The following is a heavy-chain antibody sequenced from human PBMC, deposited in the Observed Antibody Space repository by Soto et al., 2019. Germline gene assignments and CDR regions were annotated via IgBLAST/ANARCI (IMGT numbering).Heavy chain of an antibody. CDR3: ARHDRSGLTCFAP. D-gene: IGHD3-3*01. CDR1: GGSISSSSYY. J-gene: IGHJ5*02. V-gene: IGHV4-39*01. CDR2: IYYSGST. Sequence: QLQLQESGPGLVKPSETLSLTCTVSGGSISSSSYYWGWIRQPPGKGLEWIGSIYYSGSTYYNPSLKSRVPISVAPSKTQSPLKRSFVTAADTAVYYCARHDRSGLTCFAPWGQGTLVTVSS.